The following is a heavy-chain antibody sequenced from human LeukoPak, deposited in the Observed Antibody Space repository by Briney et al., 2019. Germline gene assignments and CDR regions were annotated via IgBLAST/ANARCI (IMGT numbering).Heavy chain of an antibody. Sequence: SQILSLTCVISGDSVSGSSVAWNWIRQSPARGLEWLGRAYYRSRLLSEYDLSVNGRITISQDTSKNQVSLQLISVTPEDTAMYYCVRQERPDFDYWGQGTLITVSA. CDR1: GDSVSGSSVA. CDR2: AYYRSRLLS. J-gene: IGHJ4*02. CDR3: VRQERPDFDY. V-gene: IGHV6-1*01.